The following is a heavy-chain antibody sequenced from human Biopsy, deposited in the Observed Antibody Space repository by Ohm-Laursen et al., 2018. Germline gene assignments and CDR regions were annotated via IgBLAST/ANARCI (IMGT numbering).Heavy chain of an antibody. CDR3: ASAGYNPDWNFDL. V-gene: IGHV4-59*12. CDR1: GRPIDSYY. CDR2: IHFTGRT. Sequence: GTLSLTCSVSGRPIDSYYWSWIRQPPGKALEWIGYIHFTGRTSYNPSLKSRVTMSVNTSKKQFSLRLISVTAADTAVYYCASAGYNPDWNFDLWGRGTRVTVSS. J-gene: IGHJ2*01. D-gene: IGHD5-24*01.